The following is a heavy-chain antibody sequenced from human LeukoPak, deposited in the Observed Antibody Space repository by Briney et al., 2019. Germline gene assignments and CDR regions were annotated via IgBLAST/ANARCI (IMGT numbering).Heavy chain of an antibody. Sequence: LAGGSLRLSCAASGFAFSSYWMHWVRQAPGKGLVWASRINSDGSSTSYADSVKGRFTISRDNARNTLYLQMNSLRAEDTAVYYCASRGAFDIWGQGTMVTVSS. CDR2: INSDGSST. CDR1: GFAFSSYW. CDR3: ASRGAFDI. J-gene: IGHJ3*02. V-gene: IGHV3-74*01.